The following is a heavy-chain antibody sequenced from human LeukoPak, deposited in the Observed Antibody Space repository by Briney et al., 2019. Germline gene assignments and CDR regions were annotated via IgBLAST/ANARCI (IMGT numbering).Heavy chain of an antibody. J-gene: IGHJ5*02. CDR2: IYDSGST. Sequence: PSETLSLTCTVSGGSISGYYWSWIRQPPGKGLEWIGYIYDSGSTNYNPSLKSRVTTSTDTSKNQFSLKLSSVTAADTAVYYCARLGDSFQYNWFDPWGQGTLVTVSS. D-gene: IGHD5-18*01. CDR3: ARLGDSFQYNWFDP. V-gene: IGHV4-59*08. CDR1: GGSISGYY.